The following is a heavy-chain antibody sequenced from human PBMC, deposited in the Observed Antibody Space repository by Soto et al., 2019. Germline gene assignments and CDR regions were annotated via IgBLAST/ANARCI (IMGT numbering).Heavy chain of an antibody. Sequence: LRLSFAASVFTFTRYSMNWVRQAPGKGLEWVASISSTTNYIYYGESLKGRLTISRDNAKNSMYLQMNTLRAEDTAVYYCARESEDLSSNLDYWGQGTLVTVSS. CDR2: ISSTTNYI. CDR3: ARESEDLSSNLDY. J-gene: IGHJ4*02. V-gene: IGHV3-21*06. CDR1: VFTFTRYS.